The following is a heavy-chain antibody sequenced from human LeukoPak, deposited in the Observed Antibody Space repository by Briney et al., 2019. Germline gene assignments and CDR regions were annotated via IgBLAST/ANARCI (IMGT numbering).Heavy chain of an antibody. Sequence: SETLSLTCTVSGGSISSSSYYWGWIRQPPGKGLEWIGSIYYSGSTYYNPSLKSRVTISVDTSKNQFSLKLSSVTAADTAVYYCARNTPDWFDPWGQGTLVTVSS. V-gene: IGHV4-39*01. CDR1: GGSISSSSYY. CDR3: ARNTPDWFDP. D-gene: IGHD2-15*01. J-gene: IGHJ5*02. CDR2: IYYSGST.